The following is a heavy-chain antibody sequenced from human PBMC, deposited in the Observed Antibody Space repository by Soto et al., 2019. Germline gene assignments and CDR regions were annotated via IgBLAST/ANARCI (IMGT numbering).Heavy chain of an antibody. D-gene: IGHD6-13*01. Sequence: QVQLVESGGGVVQPGRSLRLSCAASGFTFSSYAMHWVRQAPGKGLEWVAVISYDGSNKYYADSVKGRFTISRDNPKNTLYLQMNSLRAEDTAVYYCARGEGYSSSWYLSPDFDYWGQGTLVTVSS. CDR3: ARGEGYSSSWYLSPDFDY. CDR1: GFTFSSYA. J-gene: IGHJ4*02. V-gene: IGHV3-30-3*01. CDR2: ISYDGSNK.